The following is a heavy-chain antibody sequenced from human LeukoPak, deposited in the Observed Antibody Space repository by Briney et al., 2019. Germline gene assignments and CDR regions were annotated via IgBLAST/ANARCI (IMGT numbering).Heavy chain of an antibody. CDR3: ARESHDFWSGYYSPRVDY. V-gene: IGHV4-4*07. D-gene: IGHD3-3*01. CDR2: IYTSGST. Sequence: SETLSLICTVSGGSISSYYWSWIRQPAGKGLEWIGRIYTSGSTNYNPSLKSRVTMSVDTSKNQFSLKLSSVTAADTAVYYCARESHDFWSGYYSPRVDYWGQGTLVTVSS. CDR1: GGSISSYY. J-gene: IGHJ4*02.